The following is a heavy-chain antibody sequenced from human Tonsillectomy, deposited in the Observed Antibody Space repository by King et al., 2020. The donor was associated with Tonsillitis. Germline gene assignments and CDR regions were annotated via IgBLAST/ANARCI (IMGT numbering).Heavy chain of an antibody. J-gene: IGHJ4*02. CDR3: ARERLWSSGWGIDN. CDR1: GFTFSSYG. Sequence: QGQLVQSGGGVVQPGRPLRLSCAASGFTFSSYGMHWVRQAPGKGLEWVALISNDGSRTYYTDSVQGRFTISRDNSNNTLYLQMTSLRTEDTAVFYCARERLWSSGWGIDNWGRGTLVTVSS. D-gene: IGHD6-19*01. V-gene: IGHV3-33*05. CDR2: ISNDGSRT.